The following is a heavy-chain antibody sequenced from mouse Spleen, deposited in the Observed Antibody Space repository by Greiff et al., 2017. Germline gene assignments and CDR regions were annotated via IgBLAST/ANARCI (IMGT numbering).Heavy chain of an antibody. Sequence: LQQSGPVLVKPGASVKMSCKASGYTFTDYYMNWVKQSHGKSLEWIGVINPYNGGTSYNQKFKGKATLTVDKSSSTAYMELNSLTSEDSAVYYCANYYGYDSDYWGQGTTLTVSS. V-gene: IGHV1-19*01. CDR3: ANYYGYDSDY. D-gene: IGHD2-2*01. CDR1: GYTFTDYY. J-gene: IGHJ2*01. CDR2: INPYNGGT.